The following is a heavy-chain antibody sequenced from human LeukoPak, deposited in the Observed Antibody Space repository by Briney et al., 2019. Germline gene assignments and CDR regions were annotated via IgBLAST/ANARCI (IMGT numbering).Heavy chain of an antibody. CDR3: ARCRHGNCDYFDY. D-gene: IGHD1-7*01. V-gene: IGHV4-4*07. CDR1: GGSFTSDY. Sequence: SETLSLTCTVSGGSFTSDYWSWIRQPAGKGLEWIGRFYTSGTTNYNPSLKSRVTMSADTSKNQFSLKLCSVTAADTAVYYCARCRHGNCDYFDYWGQGTLVTVSS. J-gene: IGHJ4*02. CDR2: FYTSGTT.